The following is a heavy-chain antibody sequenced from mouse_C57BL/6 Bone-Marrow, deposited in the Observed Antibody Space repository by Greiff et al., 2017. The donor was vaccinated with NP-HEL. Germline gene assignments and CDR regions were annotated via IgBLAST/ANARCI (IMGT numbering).Heavy chain of an antibody. CDR1: GFTFSDYY. Sequence: EVKLVASGGGLVQPGGSLKLSCAASGFTFSDYYMYWVRQTPEKRLEWVAYISNGGGSTYYPDTVKGRFTISRDNAKNTLYLQMSRLKSEDTAMYYCARRGGPAWFAYWGQGTLVTVSA. V-gene: IGHV5-12*01. CDR3: ARRGGPAWFAY. J-gene: IGHJ3*01. CDR2: ISNGGGST.